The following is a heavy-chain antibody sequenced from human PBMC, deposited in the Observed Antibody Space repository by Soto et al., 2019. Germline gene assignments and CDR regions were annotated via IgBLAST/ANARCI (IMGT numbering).Heavy chain of an antibody. D-gene: IGHD3-10*01. J-gene: IGHJ4*02. Sequence: QVQLVESGGGVVQPGRSLRLSCAASGFTFSSYGMHWVRQAPGKGLEWVAVIWYDGSNKYYADSVKGRFTISRDNSKNTLYLQMNSLRAEDTAVYYCARDEAYYYGSGGHGENYWGQGTLVTVSS. CDR3: ARDEAYYYGSGGHGENY. CDR2: IWYDGSNK. V-gene: IGHV3-33*01. CDR1: GFTFSSYG.